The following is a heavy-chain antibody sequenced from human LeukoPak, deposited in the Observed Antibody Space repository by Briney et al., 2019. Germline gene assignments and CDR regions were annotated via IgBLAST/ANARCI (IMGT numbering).Heavy chain of an antibody. J-gene: IGHJ4*02. Sequence: GGSLRLSCAASGFTVSSNYMSWVRQAPGKGLEWVAVISSDGRYKYYAGFVKGRFTISRDNSRNTLYLQMNSLTTEDTALYYCAKDWGSEFASGSSYLDYWGQGTLVTVS. V-gene: IGHV3-30*18. CDR3: AKDWGSEFASGSSYLDY. D-gene: IGHD3-10*01. CDR2: ISSDGRYK. CDR1: GFTVSSNY.